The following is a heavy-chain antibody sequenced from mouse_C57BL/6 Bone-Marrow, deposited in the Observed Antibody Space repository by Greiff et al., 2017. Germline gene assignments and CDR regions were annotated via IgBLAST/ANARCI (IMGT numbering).Heavy chain of an antibody. J-gene: IGHJ4*01. CDR3: ARESIYYYDSSPYYYAMDY. CDR2: INPSSGYT. V-gene: IGHV1-4*01. D-gene: IGHD1-1*01. Sequence: VHLVESGAELARPGASVKMSCKASGYTFTSYTMHWVKQRPGQGLEWIGYINPSSGYTKYNQKFKDKATLTADKSSSTAYMQLSSLTSEDSAVYYCARESIYYYDSSPYYYAMDYWGQGTTVTVSS. CDR1: GYTFTSYT.